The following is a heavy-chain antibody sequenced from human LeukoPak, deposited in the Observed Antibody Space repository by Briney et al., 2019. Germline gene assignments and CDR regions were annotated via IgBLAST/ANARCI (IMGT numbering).Heavy chain of an antibody. D-gene: IGHD1-26*01. CDR3: ARHTKVGSKPDAFDI. J-gene: IGHJ3*02. Sequence: SETLSLTCIVSGGSIRSSSYYWGWIRQPPGKGLESIGSIYYSGNTYYNPSLKSRVTISVDTSKNEFSLKLSSVTAADTAVYYCARHTKVGSKPDAFDIWGQGTMVTVSS. CDR1: GGSIRSSSYY. V-gene: IGHV4-39*01. CDR2: IYYSGNT.